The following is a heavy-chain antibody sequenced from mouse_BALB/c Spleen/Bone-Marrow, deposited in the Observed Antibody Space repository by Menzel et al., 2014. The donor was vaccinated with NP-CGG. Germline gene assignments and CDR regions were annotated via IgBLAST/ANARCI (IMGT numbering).Heavy chain of an antibody. CDR2: INPSNGDT. CDR1: GYTFTSYW. V-gene: IGHV1S16*01. D-gene: IGHD3-2*02. Sequence: VQLQQSGAELVKPGASVKLSCKASGYTFTSYWMHWVELRPGQGFEWIGEINPSNGDTNYNEKFKRKATLTVDKSSSTPHLQLRAPNSADSGGYCGIITCQAGFDYWGQGTSRTISS. CDR3: IITCQAGFDY. J-gene: IGHJ2*02.